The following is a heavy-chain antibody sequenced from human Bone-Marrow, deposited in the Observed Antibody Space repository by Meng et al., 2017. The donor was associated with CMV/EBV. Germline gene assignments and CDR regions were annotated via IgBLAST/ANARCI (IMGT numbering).Heavy chain of an antibody. CDR2: ISSSSSYI. J-gene: IGHJ4*02. CDR3: ARASEGDSSGYYYVARVSYY. D-gene: IGHD3-22*01. CDR1: GFTFSSYS. Sequence: GESLKISCAASGFTFSSYSLNWVRQAPGKGLEWVSSISSSSSYIYYADSVKGRFTISRDNAENSLYLQMNSLRAEDTAVYYCARASEGDSSGYYYVARVSYYWGQGTLVTVSS. V-gene: IGHV3-21*01.